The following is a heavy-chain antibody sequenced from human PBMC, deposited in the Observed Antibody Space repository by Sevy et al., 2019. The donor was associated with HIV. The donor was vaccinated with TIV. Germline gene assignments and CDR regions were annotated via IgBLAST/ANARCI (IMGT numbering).Heavy chain of an antibody. CDR3: ARMVSGGLRWELIKENAFDI. Sequence: GGSLRLSCEASGFAFRDSAIHWVRQSPGKGLEWVALISHGGSYEYYVESVKGRFTVSSDRSKNILYLQMDSLRAEDTAVYYCARMVSGGLRWELIKENAFDIWGQGTAVTVSS. V-gene: IGHV3-30-3*01. D-gene: IGHD4-17*01. CDR1: GFAFRDSA. CDR2: ISHGGSYE. J-gene: IGHJ3*02.